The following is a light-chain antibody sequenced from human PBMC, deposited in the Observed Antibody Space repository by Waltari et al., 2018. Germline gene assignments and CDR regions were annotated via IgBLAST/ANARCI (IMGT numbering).Light chain of an antibody. CDR3: CSFTYEYNPYV. CDR2: DVS. Sequence: QSALTQPRSVSGSPGQSVTISCTGTSSDVGGYNYVSWYQQHPGKAPKVIIFDVSTRPSGVPDRFSGSKSGSTASLTISGLQAEDEADYYCCSFTYEYNPYVFGTGTTVTVL. V-gene: IGLV2-11*01. CDR1: SSDVGGYNY. J-gene: IGLJ1*01.